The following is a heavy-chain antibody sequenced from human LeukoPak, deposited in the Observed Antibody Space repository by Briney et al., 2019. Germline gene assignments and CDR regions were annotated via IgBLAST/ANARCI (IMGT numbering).Heavy chain of an antibody. CDR2: INPSGGST. V-gene: IGHV1-46*03. CDR3: ARRMYYYDSSGYYFWFDP. J-gene: IGHJ5*02. CDR1: GYTFTSYY. Sequence: ASVKVSCKASGYTFTSYYMHWVRQAPGQGLEWMGIINPSGGSTSYAQKFQGRVTMTRDTSTSTVYVELSSLRSEDTAVYYCARRMYYYDSSGYYFWFDPWGQGTLVTVSS. D-gene: IGHD3-22*01.